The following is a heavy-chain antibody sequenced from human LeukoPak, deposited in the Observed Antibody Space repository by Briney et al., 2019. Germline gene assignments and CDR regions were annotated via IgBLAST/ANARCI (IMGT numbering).Heavy chain of an antibody. J-gene: IGHJ6*04. V-gene: IGHV3-21*01. Sequence: PGGSLRLSCAASGFTFSSYSMNWVRQPPGKGLEWVSSISSSSSYIYYADSVKGRFTISRDNAKNSLYLQMNSLRAEDTAVYYCASFYDILTGYQNYYYGMDVWGKGTTVTVSS. CDR2: ISSSSSYI. D-gene: IGHD3-9*01. CDR3: ASFYDILTGYQNYYYGMDV. CDR1: GFTFSSYS.